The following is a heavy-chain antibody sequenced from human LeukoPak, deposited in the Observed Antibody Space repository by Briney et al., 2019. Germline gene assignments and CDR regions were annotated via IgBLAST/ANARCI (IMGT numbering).Heavy chain of an antibody. V-gene: IGHV3-23*01. Sequence: GGPLRLSCAASGFTFSSYAMSWVRQAPGKGLEWVSAISGSGGSTYYADSVKGRFTISRDNSKNTLYLQMNSLRAEDTAVYYCAKADSSGYYAFDYWGQGTLVTVSS. D-gene: IGHD3-22*01. CDR2: ISGSGGST. CDR1: GFTFSSYA. J-gene: IGHJ4*02. CDR3: AKADSSGYYAFDY.